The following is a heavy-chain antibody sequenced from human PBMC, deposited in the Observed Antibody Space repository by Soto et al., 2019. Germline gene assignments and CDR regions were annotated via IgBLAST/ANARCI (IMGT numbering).Heavy chain of an antibody. CDR1: GFTFGGYA. J-gene: IGHJ6*03. CDR2: ISGSGGST. Sequence: PGGSLRLSCGASGFTFGGYAGSWVRQAPGKGLEWVSAISGSGGSTYYADSVKGRFTISRDNSKNTLYLQMNSLRAEDTAVYYCAKAADGRYDILTGLHSPWSYYYYMDVWGKGTTVTVSS. V-gene: IGHV3-23*01. CDR3: AKAADGRYDILTGLHSPWSYYYYMDV. D-gene: IGHD3-9*01.